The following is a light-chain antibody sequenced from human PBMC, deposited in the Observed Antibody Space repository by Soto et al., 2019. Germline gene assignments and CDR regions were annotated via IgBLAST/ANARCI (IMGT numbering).Light chain of an antibody. J-gene: IGKJ4*01. CDR2: GAS. Sequence: EIVMTQSPATLSVSPGKRATLSCRASQSVNIYLAWYQQKPGQAPRLLIFGASSRATGIPARFSGSGSGTEFNLTISSLQSEDFAVYFCQQYDDWLRLTFGGGTKMEIK. V-gene: IGKV3D-15*01. CDR1: QSVNIY. CDR3: QQYDDWLRLT.